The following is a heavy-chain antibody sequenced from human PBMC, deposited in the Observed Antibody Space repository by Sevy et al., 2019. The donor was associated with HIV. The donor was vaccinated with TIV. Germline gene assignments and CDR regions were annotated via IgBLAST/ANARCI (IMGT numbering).Heavy chain of an antibody. J-gene: IGHJ4*02. D-gene: IGHD5-12*01. CDR2: VSGSGDRT. CDR3: AKATSAKATEDHFDY. Sequence: GGSLRLSCAASGFTFNSFAISWVRQAPGKGLEWVSGVSGSGDRTYYTDYMKGRFTVARDNSKNTLYLQIDNLRVEDTAVYYCAKATSAKATEDHFDYWGQGTLFTVSS. CDR1: GFTFNSFA. V-gene: IGHV3-23*01.